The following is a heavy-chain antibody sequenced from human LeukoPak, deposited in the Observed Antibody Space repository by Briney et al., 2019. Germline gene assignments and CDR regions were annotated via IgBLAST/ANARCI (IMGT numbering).Heavy chain of an antibody. CDR2: IIPIFGTA. CDR3: ARYDGDEFDY. Sequence: GASVKVSCKASGGTFISYAISWVRQAPGQGLEWMGRIIPIFGTANYAQKFQGRVTITTDESTRTDYMELSSLRSEDTAVYYCARYDGDEFDYWGQGTLVTVSS. D-gene: IGHD4-17*01. CDR1: GGTFISYA. J-gene: IGHJ4*02. V-gene: IGHV1-69*05.